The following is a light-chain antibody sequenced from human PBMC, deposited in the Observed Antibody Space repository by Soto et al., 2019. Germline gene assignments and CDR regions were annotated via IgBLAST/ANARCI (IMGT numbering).Light chain of an antibody. J-gene: IGLJ3*02. CDR3: QSYDNSLSGSWV. CDR1: SSTIGAGYD. Sequence: QSVLTQPPSVSVAPGQGVTLSCTGSSSTIGAGYDVHWYQQFPGAAPKLLIYANDKRPSGVVDRFSGSKSGTSASLAIAGLQAEDEADYYCQSYDNSLSGSWVFGGGTKLTVL. V-gene: IGLV1-40*01. CDR2: AND.